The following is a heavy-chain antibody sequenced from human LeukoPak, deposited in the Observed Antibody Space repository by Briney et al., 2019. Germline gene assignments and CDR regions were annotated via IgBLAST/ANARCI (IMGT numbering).Heavy chain of an antibody. D-gene: IGHD7-27*01. Sequence: SETLSLTCTVSGGSISTSNYYWAWIRQPPGKGLQWIGSIYYRGNTYYNPSLKGRVTMSVDTSKNQFSLRLTSVTAADTAQYYCARDTIPPRNATEQKTGTYYWGQGTLVTVSS. CDR2: IYYRGNT. CDR3: ARDTIPPRNATEQKTGTYY. J-gene: IGHJ4*02. CDR1: GGSISTSNYY. V-gene: IGHV4-39*02.